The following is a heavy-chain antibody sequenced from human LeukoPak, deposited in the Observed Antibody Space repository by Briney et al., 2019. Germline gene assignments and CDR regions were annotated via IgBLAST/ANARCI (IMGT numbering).Heavy chain of an antibody. CDR3: ARPSYDFGFGNWFDP. J-gene: IGHJ5*02. V-gene: IGHV4-34*01. CDR1: GGSFSGYY. Sequence: PSETLSLTCAVYGGSFSGYYWSWIRQPPGKGLEWIGEINHSGSTNHNPSLKSRVTISVDTSKNQFSLKLSSVTAADTAVYYCARPSYDFGFGNWFDPWGQGTLVTVSS. D-gene: IGHD3-3*01. CDR2: INHSGST.